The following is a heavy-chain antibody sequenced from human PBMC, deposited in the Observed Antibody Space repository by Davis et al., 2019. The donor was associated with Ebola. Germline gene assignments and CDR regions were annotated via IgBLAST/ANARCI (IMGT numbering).Heavy chain of an antibody. CDR1: GFTVSSNY. Sequence: PGGSLRLSCAASGFTVSSNYMSWVRQAPGKGLEWVSVIYSGGSTYYADSVKGRFTIPRDNSKNTLYLQMNSLRAEDTAVYYCAKGTMIVAVPPFDYWGQGTLVTVSS. CDR2: IYSGGST. D-gene: IGHD3-22*01. J-gene: IGHJ4*02. V-gene: IGHV3-66*01. CDR3: AKGTMIVAVPPFDY.